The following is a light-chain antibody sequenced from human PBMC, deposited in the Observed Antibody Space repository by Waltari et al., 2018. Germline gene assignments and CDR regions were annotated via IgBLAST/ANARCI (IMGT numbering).Light chain of an antibody. CDR1: NSNVGINY. J-gene: IGLJ1*01. V-gene: IGLV1-47*01. CDR2: RNN. CDR3: AAWDVSLRGI. Sequence: QSVLTQPPSVSGAPGQRVTISCSGSNSNVGINYVSWFQHVPGAAPRLLIYRNNQRPSVVPDRFSGSKSGSSASLAISGLRSEDDADYYCAAWDVSLRGIFGTGTRVTVL.